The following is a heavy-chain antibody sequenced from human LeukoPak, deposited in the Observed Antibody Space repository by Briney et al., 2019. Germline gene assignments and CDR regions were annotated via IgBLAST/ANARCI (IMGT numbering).Heavy chain of an antibody. CDR3: ARVRQWLVKHWYFDL. D-gene: IGHD6-19*01. CDR1: GFTFSSCS. V-gene: IGHV3-23*01. Sequence: TGGSLRLSCVASGFTFSSCSMTWVRQAPGKGLECVSTITPTADWTFYADSVKGRFSISRDNSKNTVYLQMNSLRAEDTAVYYCARVRQWLVKHWYFDLWGRGTLVTVSS. CDR2: ITPTADWT. J-gene: IGHJ2*01.